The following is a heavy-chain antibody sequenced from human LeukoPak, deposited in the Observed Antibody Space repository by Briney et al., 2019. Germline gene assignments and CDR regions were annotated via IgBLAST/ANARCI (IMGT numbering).Heavy chain of an antibody. CDR1: GFTFSSYA. CDR2: ISGSGGST. V-gene: IGHV3-23*01. J-gene: IGHJ4*02. D-gene: IGHD6-6*01. Sequence: GGSLRLSCAASGFTFSSYAMSWVRQAPGKGLEWVSAISGSGGSTYYADSVKGRFTISRDNSKNTLYLQMSSLRAEDTAVYYCAKDRGSSSSPYFDYWGQGTLVTVSS. CDR3: AKDRGSSSSPYFDY.